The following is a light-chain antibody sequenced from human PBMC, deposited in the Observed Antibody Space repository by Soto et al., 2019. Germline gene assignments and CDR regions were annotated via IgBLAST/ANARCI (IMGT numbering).Light chain of an antibody. V-gene: IGKV3-20*01. Sequence: IVLPPSPGTLSLSPGERDTLSCRASQSVSSSFFAWYQQKPGQAPRLLIYVESSRATGIPDRFSGSGSGTDCTLTISRLEPEDFAVYYCQQYCSSAQTFGQGPKVDIK. J-gene: IGKJ1*01. CDR1: QSVSSSF. CDR3: QQYCSSAQT. CDR2: VES.